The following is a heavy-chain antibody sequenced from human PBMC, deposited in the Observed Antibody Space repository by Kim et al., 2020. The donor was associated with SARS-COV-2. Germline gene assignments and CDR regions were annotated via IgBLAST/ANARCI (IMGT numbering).Heavy chain of an antibody. J-gene: IGHJ4*02. Sequence: KSRVHISVDTSKTQFSLKLSSVTAADTAVYYCARTQYSSSSGRRGVYFDYWGQGTLVTVSS. V-gene: IGHV4-34*01. D-gene: IGHD6-6*01. CDR3: ARTQYSSSSGRRGVYFDY.